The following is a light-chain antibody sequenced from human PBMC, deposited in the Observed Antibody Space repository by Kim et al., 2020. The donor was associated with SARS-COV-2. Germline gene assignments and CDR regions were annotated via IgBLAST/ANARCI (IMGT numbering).Light chain of an antibody. CDR3: NSRDSSGNHLM. CDR2: GKN. V-gene: IGLV3-19*01. Sequence: SSELTQDPAVSVALGQTVRITCQGDSLRSYYASWYQQKPGQAPVLVIYGKNNRPSGIPDRFSGSSSGNTASLTITGAQAEDEADYYCNSRDSSGNHLMFGGGTQLIVL. CDR1: SLRSYY. J-gene: IGLJ3*02.